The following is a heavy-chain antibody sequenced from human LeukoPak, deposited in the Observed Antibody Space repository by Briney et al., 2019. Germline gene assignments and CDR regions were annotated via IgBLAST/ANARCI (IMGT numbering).Heavy chain of an antibody. J-gene: IGHJ4*02. CDR1: GDSISSTSYY. V-gene: IGHV4-39*02. CDR3: ARDPYSGYEPIFDY. CDR2: VYLTGNT. D-gene: IGHD5-12*01. Sequence: PSETLSLTCTVSGDSISSTSYYWGWIRQPPGKGLEWIGSVYLTGNTYYNPSLKSRVTISIDTSRKRFSLKLSSVTAADTAVYYCARDPYSGYEPIFDYWGQGILVTVSS.